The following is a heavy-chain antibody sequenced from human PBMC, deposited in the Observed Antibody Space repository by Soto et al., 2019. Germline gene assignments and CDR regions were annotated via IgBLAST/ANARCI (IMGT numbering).Heavy chain of an antibody. CDR1: GFTFSDYY. V-gene: IGHV3-11*01. CDR3: TIYYYNSKNKVRFDF. Sequence: PGGSLRLSCAASGFTFSDYYMSWTRQAPGKGLEWVSYISSSGSTIYYADSVKGRFTISRDNAKNSLYLQMNSLRAEDTAVYYCTIYYYNSKNKVRFDFWGHGTLVTVSS. D-gene: IGHD3-22*01. J-gene: IGHJ4*01. CDR2: ISSSGSTI.